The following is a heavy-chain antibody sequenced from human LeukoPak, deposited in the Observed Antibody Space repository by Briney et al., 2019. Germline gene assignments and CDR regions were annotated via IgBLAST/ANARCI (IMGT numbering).Heavy chain of an antibody. J-gene: IGHJ4*02. V-gene: IGHV3-53*01. CDR3: AREVGANDY. Sequence: GGSLRLSCTASGFNVNSNYMSWVRQAPGKGLEWVSVIFGGGSTYYADSVKGRFTISRDNSKDTLYLHMNSLRAEDTAVYYCAREVGANDYWGQGTLVTVSS. CDR1: GFNVNSNY. CDR2: IFGGGST. D-gene: IGHD1-26*01.